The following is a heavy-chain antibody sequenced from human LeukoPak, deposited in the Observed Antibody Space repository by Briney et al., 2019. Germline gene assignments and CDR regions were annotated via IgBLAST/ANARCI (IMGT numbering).Heavy chain of an antibody. CDR2: ISSSGSTI. CDR1: GFTFSSYE. D-gene: IGHD3-22*01. Sequence: GGSLRLSCAASGFTFSSYEMNWVRQAPGKGLEWVSYISSSGSTIYYADSVKGRFTISRDNAKNSLYLQMNSLRAEDTAVYYCATDSSYYYDRYYYGMDVWGQGTTVTVSS. CDR3: ATDSSYYYDRYYYGMDV. V-gene: IGHV3-48*03. J-gene: IGHJ6*02.